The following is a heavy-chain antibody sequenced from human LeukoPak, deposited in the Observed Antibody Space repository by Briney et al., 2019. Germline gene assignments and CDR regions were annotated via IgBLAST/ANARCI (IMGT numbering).Heavy chain of an antibody. CDR1: GYTFTGYY. V-gene: IGHV1-2*02. J-gene: IGHJ6*03. CDR2: INPNSGGT. Sequence: GASVKVSCKASGYTFTGYYMHWVRQAPGQGLEWMGWINPNSGGTNYAQKFQGRVTMTRDTSISTAYMELSRLRSDDTAVYYCATSHVLRYFDWLPEPYYYYYYMDVWGKGTTVTISS. D-gene: IGHD3-9*01. CDR3: ATSHVLRYFDWLPEPYYYYYYMDV.